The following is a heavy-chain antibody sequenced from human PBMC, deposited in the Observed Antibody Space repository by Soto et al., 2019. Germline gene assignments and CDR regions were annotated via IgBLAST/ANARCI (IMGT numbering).Heavy chain of an antibody. CDR1: VSAFSSTLYY. Sequence: ETLSLTCFVSVSAFSSTLYYWGWIRQPPGKGLEWIGTVYYTGSAYYNPSLKSRVTISLDTSKNQFSLRLNSVNASETAVYYCARHGDTANDYWGKGTLVTDSS. V-gene: IGHV4-39*01. J-gene: IGHJ4*02. D-gene: IGHD5-18*01. CDR2: VYYTGSA. CDR3: ARHGDTANDY.